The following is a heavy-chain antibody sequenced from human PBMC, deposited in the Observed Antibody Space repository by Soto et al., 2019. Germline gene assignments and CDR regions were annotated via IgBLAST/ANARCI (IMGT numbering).Heavy chain of an antibody. V-gene: IGHV3-11*01. Sequence: PVGSLRLSCAVSGFSLSDHYISWIRQAPGEGLEWVSYISSSGTGVHYADSVKGRFTISKDNANNSLYLQMNSLRAEDTAVYYCARVRGDSSGSYYFDHWGQGALVTVSS. CDR2: ISSSGTGV. CDR1: GFSLSDHY. CDR3: ARVRGDSSGSYYFDH. J-gene: IGHJ4*02. D-gene: IGHD3-22*01.